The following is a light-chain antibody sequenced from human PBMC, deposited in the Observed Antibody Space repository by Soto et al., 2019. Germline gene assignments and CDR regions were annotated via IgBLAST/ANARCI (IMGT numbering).Light chain of an antibody. CDR1: QSISNY. CDR3: QQSYGTPLT. CDR2: AAS. J-gene: IGKJ4*01. Sequence: DMEMTQSPSSLSASVGDRVKITCRASQSISNYLNWYQHKPGKVPKLLIYAASSLQSGVPTRFSGSGSGTDFTLTINSLQPEDFATYYCQQSYGTPLTFGGGTKIEIK. V-gene: IGKV1-39*01.